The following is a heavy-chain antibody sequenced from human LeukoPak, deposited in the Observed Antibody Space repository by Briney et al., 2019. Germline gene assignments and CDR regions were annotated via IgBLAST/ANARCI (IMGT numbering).Heavy chain of an antibody. J-gene: IGHJ3*02. Sequence: GALRLSCAASGFTFSSYEMNWVRQAPGKGLEWISYISSSGSTIYYADSVKGRFTISRDNAKNSLYLQMNSLRVEDTAVYYCAREGIADAFDIWGQGTMVTVSS. CDR1: GFTFSSYE. CDR3: AREGIADAFDI. CDR2: ISSSGSTI. V-gene: IGHV3-48*03. D-gene: IGHD6-13*01.